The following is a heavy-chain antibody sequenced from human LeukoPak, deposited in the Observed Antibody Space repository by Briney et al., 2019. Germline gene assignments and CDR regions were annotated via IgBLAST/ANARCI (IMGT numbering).Heavy chain of an antibody. CDR1: GFTFSSYG. J-gene: IGHJ4*02. CDR2: ISYDGSNK. V-gene: IGHV3-30*03. Sequence: GGSLRLSCAASGFTFSSYGMHWVRQAPGKGLEWVAVISYDGSNKYYADSAKGRFTISRDNSKNTLYLQMNSLRAEDTAVYYCATKAANPPNYDSSPSANLEDYWGQGTLVTVSS. D-gene: IGHD3-22*01. CDR3: ATKAANPPNYDSSPSANLEDY.